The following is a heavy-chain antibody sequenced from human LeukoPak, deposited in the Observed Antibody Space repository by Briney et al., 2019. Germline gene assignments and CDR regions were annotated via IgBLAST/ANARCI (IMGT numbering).Heavy chain of an antibody. J-gene: IGHJ6*03. V-gene: IGHV4-59*12. Sequence: SETLSLTCTVSGGSISSYYWSWIRQPPGKGLEWIGYIYYSGSTNYNPSLKSRVTISVDTSKNQFSLKLSSVTAADTAVYYCARVKGSSWYYYYYYMDVWGKGTTVTVSS. D-gene: IGHD6-13*01. CDR3: ARVKGSSWYYYYYYMDV. CDR2: IYYSGST. CDR1: GGSISSYY.